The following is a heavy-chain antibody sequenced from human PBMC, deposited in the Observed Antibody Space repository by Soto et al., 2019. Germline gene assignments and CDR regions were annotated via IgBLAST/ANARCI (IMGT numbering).Heavy chain of an antibody. V-gene: IGHV3-43*01. CDR2: ITWNGANT. J-gene: IGHJ6*02. CDR1: GFRFDEYN. D-gene: IGHD3-16*01. Sequence: QPGGSLRLSCAASGFRFDEYNIHWVRQAPGKGLEWVSLITWNGANTYYADSVKGRFTISRDGTTKPVSLQMTSLKREDTGLYYCARETLSYGPALDVWGQGTTVTVSS. CDR3: ARETLSYGPALDV.